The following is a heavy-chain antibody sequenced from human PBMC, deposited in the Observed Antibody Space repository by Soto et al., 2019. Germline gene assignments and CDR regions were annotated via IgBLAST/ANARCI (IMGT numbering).Heavy chain of an antibody. D-gene: IGHD6-19*01. CDR2: ISGSGGST. CDR3: AKDPTKHSSGWTFDY. J-gene: IGHJ4*02. CDR1: GFTFSSYA. V-gene: IGHV3-23*01. Sequence: EVQLLESGGSLGQPGGSLRLSWAASGFTFSSYAMSLVRQAPGKGVEWVSAISGSGGSTYYADSVKGRFTISRDNSKNTLYLQMNSLRAEDTAVYYCAKDPTKHSSGWTFDYWGQGTLVTVSS.